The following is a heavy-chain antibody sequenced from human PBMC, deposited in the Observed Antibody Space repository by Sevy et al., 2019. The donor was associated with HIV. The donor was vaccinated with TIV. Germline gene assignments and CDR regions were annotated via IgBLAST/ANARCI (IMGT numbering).Heavy chain of an antibody. J-gene: IGHJ4*02. CDR2: IWNDGSNK. CDR3: ARDVRGEGIRPGDLDY. V-gene: IGHV3-33*08. D-gene: IGHD3-10*02. CDR1: GFIFSSFA. Sequence: GGSLRLSCAGSGFIFSSFAMTWVRQAPGKGLEWVAVIWNDGSNKYYADSVKGRFTTSRDNSSNTLYLQMNSLRAEDTAVYYCARDVRGEGIRPGDLDYWGQGTLVTVSS.